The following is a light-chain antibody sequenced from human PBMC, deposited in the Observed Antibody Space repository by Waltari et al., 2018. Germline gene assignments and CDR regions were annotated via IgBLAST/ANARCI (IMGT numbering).Light chain of an antibody. CDR2: NAS. J-gene: IGKJ4*01. V-gene: IGKV1-5*03. Sequence: DIQLTQSPSTLSASVGDRVTITCRASQSISSWLAWFQQQPGLPPKLLIHNASTLHTAVPSSFSGSGSGTEFTLTISGLQPDDFATDYCHQYTTYSSLTFGAGTKVDVK. CDR1: QSISSW. CDR3: HQYTTYSSLT.